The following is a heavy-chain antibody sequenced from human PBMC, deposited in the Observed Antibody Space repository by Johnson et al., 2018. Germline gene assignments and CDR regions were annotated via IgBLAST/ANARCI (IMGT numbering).Heavy chain of an antibody. CDR2: MNPNSGNT. Sequence: QVQLVQSGAEVKKPGSSVKVSCKASGYTFTSYDINWVRQATGQGLEWMGWMNPNSGNTGYAQKFQGRVTITADKSTSTAYMELSSLRSEDTAVYYCARDFGHSGSPFQHWGQGTLVTVSS. CDR3: ARDFGHSGSPFQH. CDR1: GYTFTSYD. V-gene: IGHV1-8*01. D-gene: IGHD1-26*01. J-gene: IGHJ1*01.